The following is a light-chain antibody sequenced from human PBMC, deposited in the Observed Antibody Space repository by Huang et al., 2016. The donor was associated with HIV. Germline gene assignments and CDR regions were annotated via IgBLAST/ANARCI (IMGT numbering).Light chain of an antibody. V-gene: IGKV3-11*01. J-gene: IGKJ4*01. CDR1: QSVGNY. CDR2: DTS. CDR3: QQRSSGVT. Sequence: IVLTQSPATLSWYPGERVTLSCRASQSVGNYIAWYQQHPGQSPELLIYDTSTRATGTPVRFSGSGSGTDFTLTISSLESEDFAVYYCQQRSSGVTFGGGTKV.